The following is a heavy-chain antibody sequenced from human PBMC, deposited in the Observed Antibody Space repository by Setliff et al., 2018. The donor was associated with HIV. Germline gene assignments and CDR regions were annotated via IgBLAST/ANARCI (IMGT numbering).Heavy chain of an antibody. CDR3: ASRIYYYDSRRVLREEGFDP. V-gene: IGHV4-39*01. D-gene: IGHD3-22*01. J-gene: IGHJ5*02. CDR1: GDSITNSMHY. CDR2: IHYNDGKT. Sequence: PSETLSLTCTVSGDSITNSMHYWSWIRQPPGKGLEFIGSIHYNDGKTYYNAALRSRVTISADTSKNQFSLKLNSVTAADTVVYYCASRIYYYDSRRVLREEGFDPLGQGTLVTVSS.